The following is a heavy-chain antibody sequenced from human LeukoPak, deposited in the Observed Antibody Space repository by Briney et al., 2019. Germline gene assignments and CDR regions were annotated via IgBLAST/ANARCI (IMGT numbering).Heavy chain of an antibody. CDR3: STYTSGSVSY. D-gene: IGHD6-19*01. V-gene: IGHV3-15*01. Sequence: PGGSLRLSCAASGFTVSSNYVSWVRQAPGKGLEWVGRIKSRTDGGATDYAAPVKGRFSISRDDSKNTLYLQMNSLKTEDTAVYYCSTYTSGSVSYWGQGTLVTVSS. J-gene: IGHJ4*02. CDR1: GFTVSSNY. CDR2: IKSRTDGGAT.